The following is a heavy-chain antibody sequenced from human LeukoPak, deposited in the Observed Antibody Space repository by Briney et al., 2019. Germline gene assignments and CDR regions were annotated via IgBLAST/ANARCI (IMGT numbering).Heavy chain of an antibody. J-gene: IGHJ4*02. Sequence: GGSLRLSCAASGFTFSTYAMHWVRQAPAKGLEWVAVIWYDRTNKYYADSVKGRFTISRDNSKNTLYLQMSSLRAEDTAVYYCARDRLTTVTTFHFDYWGQGTLVTVSS. CDR2: IWYDRTNK. CDR3: ARDRLTTVTTFHFDY. D-gene: IGHD4-17*01. CDR1: GFTFSTYA. V-gene: IGHV3-33*01.